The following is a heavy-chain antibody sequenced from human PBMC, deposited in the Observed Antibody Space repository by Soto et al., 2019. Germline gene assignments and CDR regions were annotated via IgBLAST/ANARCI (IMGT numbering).Heavy chain of an antibody. CDR1: GGSISSSSYY. J-gene: IGHJ4*02. CDR2: IYYSGST. Sequence: SETLSLTCTVSGGSISSSSYYWGWVRQPPGKGLEWIGSIYYSGSTYYNPSLKSRVTISVDTSKNQFSLKLSSVTAADTAVYYCARLSVLRFLEWLQNQYYFDYWGQGTLVTVSS. D-gene: IGHD3-3*01. CDR3: ARLSVLRFLEWLQNQYYFDY. V-gene: IGHV4-39*01.